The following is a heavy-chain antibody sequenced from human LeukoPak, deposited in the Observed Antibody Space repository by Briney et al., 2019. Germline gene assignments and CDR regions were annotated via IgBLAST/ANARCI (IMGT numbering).Heavy chain of an antibody. Sequence: SETLSLTCTVSGGSISSYYWSWIRQPPGKGLEWIGYIYYSGNTNYNPSLKSRVTISVDTSKNQFSLKLNSVTAADTAVYYCARGLVPEGYNSGWYGYYYYGMDVWGQGTTVTVSS. CDR3: ARGLVPEGYNSGWYGYYYYGMDV. V-gene: IGHV4-59*01. D-gene: IGHD6-19*01. CDR2: IYYSGNT. J-gene: IGHJ6*02. CDR1: GGSISSYY.